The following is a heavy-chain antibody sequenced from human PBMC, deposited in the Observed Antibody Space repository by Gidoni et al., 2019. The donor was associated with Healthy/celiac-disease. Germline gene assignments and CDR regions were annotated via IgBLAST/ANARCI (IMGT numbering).Heavy chain of an antibody. CDR1: GFTFSSYS. J-gene: IGHJ5*02. CDR3: ARDRGIAARRPKTDNWFDP. V-gene: IGHV3-21*01. Sequence: EVQLVESGGGLVKPGGSLRLSCAASGFTFSSYSMNWVRQAPGKGLEWVSSISSSSSYIYYADSVKGRFTISRDNAKNSLYLQMNSLRAEDTAVYYCARDRGIAARRPKTDNWFDPWGQGTLVTVSS. CDR2: ISSSSSYI. D-gene: IGHD6-6*01.